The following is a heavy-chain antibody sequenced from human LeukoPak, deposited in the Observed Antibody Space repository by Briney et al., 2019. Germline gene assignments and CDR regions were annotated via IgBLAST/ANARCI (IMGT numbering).Heavy chain of an antibody. CDR3: ARFHYCSSTNCYPRHFDY. D-gene: IGHD2-2*01. J-gene: IGHJ4*02. V-gene: IGHV3-7*01. CDR2: IKQDATEQ. CDR1: GFTFSSYW. Sequence: GGSLRLSCAASGFTFSSYWMSWVRQAPGKGLEWVANIKQDATEQYYVESAKGRFTISRDNAKNSLYLQVNSLRAEDTAVYYCARFHYCSSTNCYPRHFDYWGQGTPVTVSS.